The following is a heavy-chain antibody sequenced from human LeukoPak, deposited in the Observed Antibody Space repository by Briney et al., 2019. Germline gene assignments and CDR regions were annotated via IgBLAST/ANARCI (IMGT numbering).Heavy chain of an antibody. J-gene: IGHJ4*02. CDR2: INWNGGST. CDR3: ARDSFSGSSLDY. CDR1: GFTFNEYG. D-gene: IGHD1-26*01. Sequence: PGGSLRLSXAASGFTFNEYGMSWVRQAPGKGLEWLSSINWNGGSTGYADSVKGRFTISRDSAKNSLYLQMNSLRADDTALYYCARDSFSGSSLDYWGQGTLVTVSS. V-gene: IGHV3-20*04.